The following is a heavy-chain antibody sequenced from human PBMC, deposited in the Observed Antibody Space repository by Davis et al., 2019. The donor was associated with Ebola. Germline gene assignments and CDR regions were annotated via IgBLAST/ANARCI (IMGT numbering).Heavy chain of an antibody. Sequence: GESLKISCGVSGFTFADYSMHWVRQAPGKGLEWISLITWDGGSTYYADSVKGRFTISRDNAKNSLYLQMNSLRADDTAIYYCARGGYYESTGYSHAAFDIWGQGTMVTVSS. CDR1: GFTFADYS. D-gene: IGHD3-22*01. CDR2: ITWDGGST. V-gene: IGHV3-43*01. CDR3: ARGGYYESTGYSHAAFDI. J-gene: IGHJ3*02.